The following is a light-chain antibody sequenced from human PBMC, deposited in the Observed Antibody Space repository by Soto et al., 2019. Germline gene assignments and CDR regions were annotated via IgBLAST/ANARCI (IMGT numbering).Light chain of an antibody. CDR3: MGALQSPPT. Sequence: IVMTQSPVSLPVTPGEPASISCRSSQSLLHSNGYNYLDWYLQKPGQSPQLLIYLGSNRASGVPGRFSASASGTDFTLTISRVEAEDVGVYYCMGALQSPPTFGQGTRVEIK. CDR2: LGS. CDR1: QSLLHSNGYNY. V-gene: IGKV2-28*01. J-gene: IGKJ1*01.